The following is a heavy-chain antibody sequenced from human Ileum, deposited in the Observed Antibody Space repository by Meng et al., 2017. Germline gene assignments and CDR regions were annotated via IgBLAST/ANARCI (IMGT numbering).Heavy chain of an antibody. CDR3: ARDHWGSLDY. Sequence: VQLQEPGPGLVRPSETLSLICTVSGASVTTSHYQWGWIRQPPGKGLEWIGYASTNYNPSLKSRLTISLDTSKNQVSLKLTSVTAADTAVYYCARDHWGSLDYWGQGILVTVSS. V-gene: IGHV4-61*01. J-gene: IGHJ4*02. CDR2: AST. D-gene: IGHD7-27*01. CDR1: GASVTTSHYQ.